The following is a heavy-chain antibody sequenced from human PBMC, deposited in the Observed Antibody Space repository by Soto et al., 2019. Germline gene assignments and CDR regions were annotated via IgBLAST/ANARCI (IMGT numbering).Heavy chain of an antibody. Sequence: QVQLVESGGGVVQPGGSLRLSCVASGFAFSSYGMHWVRQAPGKGLEWVAVLWYDGSNKHYADSVKGRFTISRDNSKNTLYLPMSSLRAEDTAVYYCAMGGFSTSWKYYFDFWGQGTVVTVSS. J-gene: IGHJ4*02. V-gene: IGHV3-33*01. D-gene: IGHD3-16*01. CDR2: LWYDGSNK. CDR3: AMGGFSTSWKYYFDF. CDR1: GFAFSSYG.